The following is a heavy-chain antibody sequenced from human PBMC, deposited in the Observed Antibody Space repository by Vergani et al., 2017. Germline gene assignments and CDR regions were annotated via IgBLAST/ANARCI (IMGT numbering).Heavy chain of an antibody. CDR2: ISGSGGST. V-gene: IGHV3-23*01. J-gene: IGHJ4*02. CDR1: GFTFSSYA. D-gene: IGHD5-18*01. CDR3: AKDPYTVGYSDGHAGY. Sequence: EVQLLESGGGLVQPGGSLRLSCAASGFTFSSYAMSWVRQAPGKGLEWVSAISGSGGSTYYADSVKGRFTIPRDNSKNTLYLQMNSLRAEDTAVYYCAKDPYTVGYSDGHAGYWGQGTLVTVSS.